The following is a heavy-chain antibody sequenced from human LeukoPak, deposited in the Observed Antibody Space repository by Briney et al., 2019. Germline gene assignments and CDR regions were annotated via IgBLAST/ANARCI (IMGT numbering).Heavy chain of an antibody. CDR2: ISSSSSYI. Sequence: GGSLRHSCAASGFTFSSYSMNWVRQAPGKGLEWVSSISSSSSYIYYADSVKGRFTISRDNAKNSLYLQMNSLRAEDTAVYYCAREAALVRDAFDIWGQGTMVTVSS. CDR3: AREAALVRDAFDI. D-gene: IGHD6-13*01. J-gene: IGHJ3*02. V-gene: IGHV3-21*01. CDR1: GFTFSSYS.